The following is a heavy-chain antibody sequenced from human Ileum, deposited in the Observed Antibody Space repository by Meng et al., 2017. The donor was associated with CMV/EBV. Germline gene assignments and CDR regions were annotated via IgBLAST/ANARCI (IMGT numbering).Heavy chain of an antibody. V-gene: IGHV1-69*10. J-gene: IGHJ6*02. Sequence: SVKVSCKASGGTFSTYTISWVRQAPGQGPEWMGGIIPVLGVGDYAQKFQGRVTITADKSTSTAYMELSSLRSEDTAVYYCARDKLCSSTRCYAYYQDGMDVWGQGTTVTVSS. CDR2: IIPVLGVG. CDR3: ARDKLCSSTRCYAYYQDGMDV. CDR1: GGTFSTYT. D-gene: IGHD2-2*01.